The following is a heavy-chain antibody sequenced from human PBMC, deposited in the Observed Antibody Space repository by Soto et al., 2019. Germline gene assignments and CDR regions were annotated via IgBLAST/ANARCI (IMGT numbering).Heavy chain of an antibody. CDR1: GYTSTAYP. V-gene: IGHV1-3*01. J-gene: IGHJ4*02. Sequence: QVQLVQSGAEVKKPGASVKVSCKASGYTSTAYPMHWVRQAPGQRLEWMGWINVANGDTGYSQKFPGRVTGTRDTSASTVYMELSSLTSEDTAVYYCARKDYYGAGIYYFDHWGQGTLVTVSS. CDR3: ARKDYYGAGIYYFDH. CDR2: INVANGDT. D-gene: IGHD3-10*01.